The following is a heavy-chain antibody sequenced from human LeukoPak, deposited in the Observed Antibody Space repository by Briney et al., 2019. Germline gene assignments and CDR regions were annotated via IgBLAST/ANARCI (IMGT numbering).Heavy chain of an antibody. CDR3: ARVGDTSSYYYYLDY. Sequence: SETLSLTCGASGGSFSDYYWSWIRQPPGKGLEWIGEIIHSGATSSNPSLKSRVTISMDPSKNQFSLKLSSVTAADTAVYYCARVGDTSSYYYYLDYWGQGSLVTVSS. J-gene: IGHJ4*02. CDR1: GGSFSDYY. V-gene: IGHV4-34*12. CDR2: IIHSGAT. D-gene: IGHD3-22*01.